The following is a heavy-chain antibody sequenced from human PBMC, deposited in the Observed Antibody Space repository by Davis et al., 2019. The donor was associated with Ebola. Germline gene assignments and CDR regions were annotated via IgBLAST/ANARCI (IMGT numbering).Heavy chain of an antibody. V-gene: IGHV1-69*06. CDR1: GGTFSSYA. CDR3: ARDRRVAVAGRSYYYGMDV. D-gene: IGHD6-19*01. J-gene: IGHJ6*02. CDR2: IIPIFGTA. Sequence: AASVKVSCKASGGTFSSYAISWVRQAPGQGLEWMGGIIPIFGTANYAQKFQGRVTITADKSTSTTYMELSSLRSEDTAVYYCARDRRVAVAGRSYYYGMDVWGQGTTVTVS.